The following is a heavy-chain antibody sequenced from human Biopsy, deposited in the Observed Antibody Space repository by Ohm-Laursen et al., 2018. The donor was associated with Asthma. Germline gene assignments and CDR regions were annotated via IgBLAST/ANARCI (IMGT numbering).Heavy chain of an antibody. D-gene: IGHD5-24*01. Sequence: TLSLTCAVSGGSISRGGYSWSWIRQPPGKGLEWIGYIYHSGSTYYNPSLKSRVTISVDRSKNQFSLKLSSVTAADTAVYYCARVEDGYNFDYWGQGTLVTVSS. CDR3: ARVEDGYNFDY. V-gene: IGHV4-30-2*01. CDR1: GGSISRGGYS. J-gene: IGHJ4*02. CDR2: IYHSGST.